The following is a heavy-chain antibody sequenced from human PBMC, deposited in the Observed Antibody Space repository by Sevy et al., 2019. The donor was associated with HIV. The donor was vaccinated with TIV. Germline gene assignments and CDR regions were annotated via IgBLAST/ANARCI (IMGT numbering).Heavy chain of an antibody. D-gene: IGHD1-1*01. J-gene: IGHJ4*02. Sequence: SETLSLTCTLSGASMSGYYWSWIRQPPGKGLGWIGYIYDTGDTNFNPSLKSRVTISQDTSKTQFSLSLSSVNTTDTAVYYCARGRSNFRYWSQGTLVTVSS. V-gene: IGHV4-59*13. CDR3: ARGRSNFRY. CDR1: GASMSGYY. CDR2: IYDTGDT.